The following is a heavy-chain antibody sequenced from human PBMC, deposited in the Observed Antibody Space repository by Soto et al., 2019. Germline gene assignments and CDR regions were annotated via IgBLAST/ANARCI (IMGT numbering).Heavy chain of an antibody. D-gene: IGHD1-1*01. CDR2: INAGNGNT. Sequence: GASVKVSCKASGYTFTSYGISWVRQAPGQRLEWMGWINAGNGNTKYSQKFQGRVSITADESTSTAYMELSGLRSDDTAVYYCARDKDRLQLGGNYYYILDVWGQGTTVTVSS. J-gene: IGHJ6*02. V-gene: IGHV1-18*01. CDR3: ARDKDRLQLGGNYYYILDV. CDR1: GYTFTSYG.